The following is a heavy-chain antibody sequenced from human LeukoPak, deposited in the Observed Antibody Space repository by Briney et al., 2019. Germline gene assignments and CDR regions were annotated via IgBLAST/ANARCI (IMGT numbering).Heavy chain of an antibody. J-gene: IGHJ4*02. CDR1: GFTFDDYA. CDR2: ISWNSGSI. Sequence: PGGSLRLSCAASGFTFDDYAMHWVRQAPGKGLEWVSGISWNSGSIGYADSVKGRFTISRDNAKNSLYLQMNSLRAEDTALYYCAKDIMTTVTYYFDYWGQGTLVTVSS. CDR3: AKDIMTTVTYYFDY. D-gene: IGHD4-17*01. V-gene: IGHV3-9*01.